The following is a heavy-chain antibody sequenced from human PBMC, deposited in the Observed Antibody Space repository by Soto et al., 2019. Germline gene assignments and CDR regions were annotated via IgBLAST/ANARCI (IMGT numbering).Heavy chain of an antibody. D-gene: IGHD3-10*01. CDR2: ISAYNGNT. CDR1: GYTFTSYG. J-gene: IGHJ6*02. V-gene: IGHV1-18*01. CDR3: AREHITMVRGVTYYYGMDV. Sequence: ASVKVSCKASGYTFTSYGISWVRQAPGQGLEWMGWISAYNGNTNYAQKLQGRVTMTTDTSTSTAYMELRSLRSDDTAVYYCAREHITMVRGVTYYYGMDVWGQGTTVTVS.